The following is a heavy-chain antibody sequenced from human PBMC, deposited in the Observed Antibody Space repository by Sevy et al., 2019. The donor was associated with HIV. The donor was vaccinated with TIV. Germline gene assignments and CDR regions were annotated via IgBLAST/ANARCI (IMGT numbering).Heavy chain of an antibody. D-gene: IGHD3-3*01. CDR3: ARHTYDFWKSLGGWFDP. CDR2: IYYSGSA. V-gene: IGHV4-39*01. J-gene: IGHJ5*02. Sequence: SETLSLTCTVSGGSISSSSYYWGWIRQPPGKGLEWIRSIYYSGSAYYNPSLKSRVTISVDTSKYQFSLKLSSVTAADTAVYYCARHTYDFWKSLGGWFDPWGQGTLVTVSS. CDR1: GGSISSSSYY.